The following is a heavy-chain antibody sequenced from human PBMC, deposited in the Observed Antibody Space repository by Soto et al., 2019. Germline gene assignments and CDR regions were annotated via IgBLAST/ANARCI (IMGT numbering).Heavy chain of an antibody. J-gene: IGHJ6*02. Sequence: ASVKVSCKASGCTFTGYYMHWVRQAPGQGLEWMGWINPNSGGTNYAQKFQGWVTMTRDTSISTAYMELSRLRSDDTAVYYCARERMDTAMVFEPGLDYYYGMDVWGQVTTVT. CDR3: ARERMDTAMVFEPGLDYYYGMDV. CDR1: GCTFTGYY. D-gene: IGHD5-18*01. V-gene: IGHV1-2*04. CDR2: INPNSGGT.